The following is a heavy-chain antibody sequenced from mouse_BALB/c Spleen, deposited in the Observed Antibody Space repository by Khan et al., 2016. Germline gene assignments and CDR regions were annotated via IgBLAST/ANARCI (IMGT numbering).Heavy chain of an antibody. CDR2: IYPGTDNT. CDR3: AREEALCYFDY. V-gene: IGHV1S132*01. Sequence: QVRLQQSGAELVRPGASVKLSCKTSGYIFTSYWIHWVKQRSGQGLEWIARIYPGTDNTYYNEKLKDKATLTADKSSSTAYMQLSSPRSEDSAVYFCAREEALCYFDYWGQGTTLTVSS. J-gene: IGHJ2*01. CDR1: GYIFTSYW. D-gene: IGHD3-2*02.